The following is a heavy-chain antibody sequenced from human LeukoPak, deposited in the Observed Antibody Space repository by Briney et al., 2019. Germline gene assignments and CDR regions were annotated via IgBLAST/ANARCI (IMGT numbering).Heavy chain of an antibody. J-gene: IGHJ4*02. V-gene: IGHV4-30-2*01. CDR1: GGSISSGGYY. CDR2: IYHSGST. CDR3: AREISMATISYFDY. Sequence: SQTLSLTCTVSGGSISSGGYYWSWIQQPPGKGLEWIGYIYHSGSTYYNPSLKSRVTISVDRSKNQFSLKLSSVTAADTAVYYCAREISMATISYFDYWGQGTLVTVSS. D-gene: IGHD5-12*01.